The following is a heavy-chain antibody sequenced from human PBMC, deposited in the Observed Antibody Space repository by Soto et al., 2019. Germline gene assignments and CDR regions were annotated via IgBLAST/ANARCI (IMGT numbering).Heavy chain of an antibody. V-gene: IGHV3-30*18. D-gene: IGHD3-22*01. CDR2: ISYDGSNK. CDR3: AKGKERDYYDSSGPV. J-gene: IGHJ4*02. Sequence: GGSLRLSCAASGFTFSIHGMHWVRQAPGKGLEWVAAISYDGSNKYYTDSVKGRFTISRDYSKNTLYLQMNSLRAEDTAVYYCAKGKERDYYDSSGPVWDQGTLVTVSS. CDR1: GFTFSIHG.